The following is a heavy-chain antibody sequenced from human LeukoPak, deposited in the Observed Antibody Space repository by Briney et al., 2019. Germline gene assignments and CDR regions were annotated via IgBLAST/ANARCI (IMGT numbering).Heavy chain of an antibody. CDR3: ARGIVGPTYFDY. D-gene: IGHD1-26*01. CDR1: SGSFSGYF. CDR2: INRSGST. V-gene: IGHV4-34*01. J-gene: IGHJ4*02. Sequence: PSETLSLTCVVYSGSFSGYFWSWIRQPPRKGREWIGEINRSGSTNYNPSLKSRVTISVDTSKNQFSLKLSSVTAADTAVYYCARGIVGPTYFDYWGQGTLVTVSS.